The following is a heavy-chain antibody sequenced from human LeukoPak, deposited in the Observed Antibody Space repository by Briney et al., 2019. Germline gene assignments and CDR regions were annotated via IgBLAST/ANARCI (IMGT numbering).Heavy chain of an antibody. CDR2: FNHSGST. J-gene: IGHJ4*02. D-gene: IGHD3-10*01. Sequence: SETLSLTCAVYGGSFGGYYGTWFRQPPGKGLGGIGEFNHSGSTNYNPSLKSRVTISVDTSKNQFSLKLSSVTAADTAVYYCARGRNYYGSGSYFPYFDYWGQGTLVTVSS. V-gene: IGHV4-34*01. CDR3: ARGRNYYGSGSYFPYFDY. CDR1: GGSFGGYY.